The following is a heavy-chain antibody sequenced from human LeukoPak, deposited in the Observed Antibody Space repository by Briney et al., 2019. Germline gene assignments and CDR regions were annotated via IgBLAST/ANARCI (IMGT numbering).Heavy chain of an antibody. J-gene: IGHJ4*02. CDR2: SGSGGST. Sequence: GGSLRLSCAASGFTFSSYAMSWVRQAPGKGLEWVSGSGSGGSTYYADSVEGRFTISRDNSKNTLYLQMNSLRAEDTAVYYCAKDFWSGYYPNYWGQGTLVTVSS. V-gene: IGHV3-23*01. CDR1: GFTFSSYA. CDR3: AKDFWSGYYPNY. D-gene: IGHD3-3*01.